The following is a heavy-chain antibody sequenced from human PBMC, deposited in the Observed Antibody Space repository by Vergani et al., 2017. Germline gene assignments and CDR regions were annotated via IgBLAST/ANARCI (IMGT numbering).Heavy chain of an antibody. CDR3: ARGRKHVFEAPYDV. Sequence: QVQLQQWGATVLKPSETLSLTCAVFGLSFNTYFWNWIRQSPDKGLEWIGEVDHSGRPYYNPSLRGRVTISVDTSKNQISLRLHSVDVADSAIYYCARGRKHVFEAPYDVWGQGSPVTVSS. CDR1: GLSFNTYF. V-gene: IGHV4-34*02. CDR2: VDHSGRP. D-gene: IGHD3-3*02. J-gene: IGHJ4*02.